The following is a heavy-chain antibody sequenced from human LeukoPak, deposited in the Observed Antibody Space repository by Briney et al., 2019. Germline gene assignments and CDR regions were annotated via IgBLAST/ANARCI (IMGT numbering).Heavy chain of an antibody. CDR3: ARGDDFWSGYYD. J-gene: IGHJ4*02. CDR2: IYHSGST. D-gene: IGHD3-3*01. CDR1: GGSISSGGYS. Sequence: SQTLSLTCAVSGGSISSGGYSWSWLRQPPGKGLEWIGYIYHSGSTYYNPSLKSRVTISVDRSKNQHSLKLSSVTAADTAVYYCARGDDFWSGYYDWGQGTLVTVSS. V-gene: IGHV4-30-2*01.